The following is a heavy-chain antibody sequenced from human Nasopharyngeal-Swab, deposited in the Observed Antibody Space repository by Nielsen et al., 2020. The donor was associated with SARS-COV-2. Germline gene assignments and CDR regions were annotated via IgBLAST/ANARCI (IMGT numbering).Heavy chain of an antibody. CDR2: MNPGSGFK. Sequence: WVRQAPGQGLEWMGCMNPGSGFKDYAQNFQGRVTMTWNTSISTAYMEISSLRSEDTAVYYCARWEKGDYWGQGTLVTSP. D-gene: IGHD1-26*01. J-gene: IGHJ4*02. V-gene: IGHV1-8*01. CDR3: ARWEKGDY.